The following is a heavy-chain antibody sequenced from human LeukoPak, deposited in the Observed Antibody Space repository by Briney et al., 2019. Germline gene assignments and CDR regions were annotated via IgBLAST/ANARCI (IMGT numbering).Heavy chain of an antibody. Sequence: PGRSLRLSCAASGFSFRSYGMHWVRQAPGKGLEWVAVIWYDGTNKYYADSVKGRFTIPRDNSKNTLYLQMNSLRAEDTAVYYCARARNNYDSSGFSALDYWGQGTLVTVSS. CDR2: IWYDGTNK. J-gene: IGHJ4*02. CDR1: GFSFRSYG. CDR3: ARARNNYDSSGFSALDY. V-gene: IGHV3-33*01. D-gene: IGHD3-22*01.